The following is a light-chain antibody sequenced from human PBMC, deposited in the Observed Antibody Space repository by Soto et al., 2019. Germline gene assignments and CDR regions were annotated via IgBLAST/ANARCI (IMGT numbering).Light chain of an antibody. Sequence: EIVLTQSPATRSLSPGERATLSCRASQSVSSYLAWYQQKPGQAPRLLIYDASNRATGIPARFSGSGSGTDFTLTISSLEPEDFAIYYCQQRSNWPPVTFGGGTKVQI. CDR2: DAS. CDR3: QQRSNWPPVT. J-gene: IGKJ4*01. CDR1: QSVSSY. V-gene: IGKV3-11*01.